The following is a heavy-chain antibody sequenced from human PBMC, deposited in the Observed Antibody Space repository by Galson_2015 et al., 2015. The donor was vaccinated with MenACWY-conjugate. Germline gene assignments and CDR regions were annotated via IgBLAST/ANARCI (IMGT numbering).Heavy chain of an antibody. J-gene: IGHJ6*02. V-gene: IGHV4-4*02. CDR3: ARGGSSSFYFYYGMDV. CDR2: IYHTGNT. CDR1: GGSIIRTNY. Sequence: ETLSLTCAVSGGSIIRTNYWSWVRQPPGKGLEWIGEIYHTGNTNYNPSLKSRVTISVDKSKNQFSLKLSSVTAADTAVYYCARGGSSSFYFYYGMDVWGQGTTVTVSS. D-gene: IGHD2-2*01.